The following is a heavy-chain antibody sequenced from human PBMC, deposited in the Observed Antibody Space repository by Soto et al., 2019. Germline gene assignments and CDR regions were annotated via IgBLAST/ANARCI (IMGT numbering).Heavy chain of an antibody. J-gene: IGHJ4*02. V-gene: IGHV1-18*01. CDR3: AREYCTSARCYLPDY. Sequence: QVQLVQSGAEVKKPGALVKVSCQASGYTFTTYGISWVRQAPGQGLEWMGWTSTYNGNTNYAQKVQGRVTLTTERSTTTAYMELRSLRSDDTAVYYCAREYCTSARCYLPDYWGQGTLVTVSS. CDR2: TSTYNGNT. CDR1: GYTFTTYG. D-gene: IGHD2-2*01.